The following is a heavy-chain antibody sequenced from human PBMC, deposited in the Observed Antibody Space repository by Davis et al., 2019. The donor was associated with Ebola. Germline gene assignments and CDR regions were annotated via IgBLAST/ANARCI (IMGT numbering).Heavy chain of an antibody. J-gene: IGHJ4*02. Sequence: PGGSLRLSCAASGFTFSSYSMNWVRQAPGKGLEWVSSISSSSSYIYYADSVKGRFTISRDNAKNSLYLQMNSLRAEDTAVYYCAREENYYDSSGYYIYFDYWGQGTLVTVSS. D-gene: IGHD3-22*01. CDR3: AREENYYDSSGYYIYFDY. CDR2: ISSSSSYI. CDR1: GFTFSSYS. V-gene: IGHV3-21*01.